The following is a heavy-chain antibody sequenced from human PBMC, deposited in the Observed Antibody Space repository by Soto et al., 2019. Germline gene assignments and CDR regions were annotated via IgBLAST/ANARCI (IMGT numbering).Heavy chain of an antibody. J-gene: IGHJ6*02. Sequence: EVQLLESGGGLVQPGGSLRLSCAASGFSFTNFAMSWVRQAPGKGLEWVSDISASGGKTDYADSVKGRFTISRDSSKNTLFLQMNSLRADDTALYYCAKFRSSSSCYHFYGLDVWGQGTTVTVSS. CDR1: GFSFTNFA. D-gene: IGHD6-6*01. CDR2: ISASGGKT. CDR3: AKFRSSSSCYHFYGLDV. V-gene: IGHV3-23*01.